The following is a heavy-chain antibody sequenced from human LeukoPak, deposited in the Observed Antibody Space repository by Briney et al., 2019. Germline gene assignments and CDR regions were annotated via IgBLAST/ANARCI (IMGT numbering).Heavy chain of an antibody. D-gene: IGHD5-18*01. J-gene: IGHJ4*02. V-gene: IGHV3-66*01. Sequence: GGSLRLSCAASGFTVSSNYMSWVRQAPGKGLEWVSVIYSGGSTYYADSVKGRFTISRDNSKNTLYLQMNSLRVEDSAVYYCAKGGRGFSYGPLDYWGQGTLVTVSS. CDR1: GFTVSSNY. CDR2: IYSGGST. CDR3: AKGGRGFSYGPLDY.